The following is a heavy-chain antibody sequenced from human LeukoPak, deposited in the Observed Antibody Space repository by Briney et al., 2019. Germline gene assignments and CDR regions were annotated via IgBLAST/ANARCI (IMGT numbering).Heavy chain of an antibody. Sequence: SETLSLTCTVSGGSISSSSYYWGWIRQPPGEGLEWIGSIYYSGSTYYNPSLKSRVTISVDTSKNQFSLKLSSVTAADTAVYYCARYPDSSGPPFPDYWGQGTLVTVSS. CDR1: GGSISSSSYY. V-gene: IGHV4-39*07. D-gene: IGHD3-22*01. J-gene: IGHJ4*02. CDR3: ARYPDSSGPPFPDY. CDR2: IYYSGST.